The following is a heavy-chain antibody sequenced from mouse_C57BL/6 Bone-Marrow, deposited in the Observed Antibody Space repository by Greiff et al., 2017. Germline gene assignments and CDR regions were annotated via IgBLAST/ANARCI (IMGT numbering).Heavy chain of an antibody. CDR2: ISSGSSTI. J-gene: IGHJ2*01. CDR3: ARNGSFDY. D-gene: IGHD1-1*01. V-gene: IGHV5-17*01. Sequence: EVKLQESGGGLVKPGGSLQLSCAASGFTFSDYGMHWVRQAPEKGLEWVAYISSGSSTIYYADTVKGRFTISRDNAKNTLFLQMTSLRSEDTAMYYCARNGSFDYWGQGTTLTVSS. CDR1: GFTFSDYG.